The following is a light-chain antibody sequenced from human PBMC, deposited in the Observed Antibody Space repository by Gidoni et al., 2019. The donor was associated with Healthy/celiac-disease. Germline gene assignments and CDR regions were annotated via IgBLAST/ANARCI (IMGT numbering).Light chain of an antibody. CDR3: QQYNNWPPDT. Sequence: DKVLTQSPAPLSVSPGERATLSCRASQSVSSNVAWYQQKPGQAPRLLIYGASTRATGIPARFSGSGSGTEFTLTISSLQSEDFAVYYCQQYNNWPPDTFGQGTKLEIK. J-gene: IGKJ2*01. CDR2: GAS. V-gene: IGKV3-15*01. CDR1: QSVSSN.